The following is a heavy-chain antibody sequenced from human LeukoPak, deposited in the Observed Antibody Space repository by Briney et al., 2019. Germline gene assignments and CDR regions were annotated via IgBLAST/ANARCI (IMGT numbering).Heavy chain of an antibody. Sequence: SETLSLTCTVSGGSISSRNYYWGWIRQPPGKGLEWVGSIYYSGSTYYNPSLKSRVTISVDTSKNQFSLKLSSVTAADTAVYFCASYYDSGGYYYATYYYFDPRERGTMVTVSS. V-gene: IGHV4-39*01. CDR3: ASYYDSGGYYYATYYYFDP. CDR2: IYYSGST. D-gene: IGHD3-22*01. J-gene: IGHJ2*01. CDR1: GGSISSRNYY.